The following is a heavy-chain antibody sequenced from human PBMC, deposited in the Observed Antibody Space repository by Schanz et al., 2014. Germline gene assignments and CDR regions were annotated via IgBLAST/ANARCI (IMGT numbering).Heavy chain of an antibody. D-gene: IGHD6-13*01. V-gene: IGHV1-8*01. CDR3: ARDGEAAAGCDY. J-gene: IGHJ4*02. CDR2: MNSKTGNT. CDR1: GYTFTSYD. Sequence: QVQLVQSGAEVKKPGASVKVSCKASGYTFTSYDINWVRQATGQGLEWMGWMNSKTGNTGYAQKFQGRVTMTRDTSTSTVYMELSSLRSEDTAVYYCARDGEAAAGCDYWGQGTLVNVSS.